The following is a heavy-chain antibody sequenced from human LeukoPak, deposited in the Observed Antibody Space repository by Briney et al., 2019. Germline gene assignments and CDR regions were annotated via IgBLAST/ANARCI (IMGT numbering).Heavy chain of an antibody. Sequence: PGGSLRLSCAASGFTVSSNYMSWVRQAPGKGLEWVSVIYSGGSTYYADSVKGRFTISRDNSKNTLYLQMNSLRAEDTAVYYCARDDLDAYYYGMDVRGQGTTVTVSS. V-gene: IGHV3-66*01. CDR3: ARDDLDAYYYGMDV. J-gene: IGHJ6*02. CDR2: IYSGGST. CDR1: GFTVSSNY.